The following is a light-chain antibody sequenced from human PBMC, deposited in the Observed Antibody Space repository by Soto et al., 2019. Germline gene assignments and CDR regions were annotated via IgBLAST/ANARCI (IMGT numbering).Light chain of an antibody. J-gene: IGKJ5*01. CDR3: QHADSFPLIA. CDR2: AAS. V-gene: IGKV1-12*01. CDR1: EDISTW. Sequence: DIQMTQSPTSLYASVGDRVTITCLFSEDISTWLAWYQQKPGKAPKLLIYAASSLQSGVPSRFSGSGSGTDFTLTISSLQPEDFATYYCQHADSFPLIAFGQGTRLEI.